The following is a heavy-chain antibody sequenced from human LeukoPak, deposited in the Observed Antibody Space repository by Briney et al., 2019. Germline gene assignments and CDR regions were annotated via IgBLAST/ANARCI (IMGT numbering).Heavy chain of an antibody. Sequence: GRSLRLSCAASGFFLSSYAMHWVRQAPGKGLEWVAVISYDGNNKYYTDSVRGRFTISRDNSKNTVYLQMNTLRGEDTAVYYCARDNGSGWSYFDHWGQGTLVTVSS. CDR3: ARDNGSGWSYFDH. D-gene: IGHD6-19*01. V-gene: IGHV3-30-3*01. CDR2: ISYDGNNK. J-gene: IGHJ4*02. CDR1: GFFLSSYA.